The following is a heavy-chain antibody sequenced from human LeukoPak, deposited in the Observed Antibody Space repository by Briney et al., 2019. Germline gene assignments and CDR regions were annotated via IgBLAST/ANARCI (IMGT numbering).Heavy chain of an antibody. CDR2: INPNSGGT. V-gene: IGHV1-2*02. CDR1: GYTFTGYY. Sequence: ASVKVSCKASGYTFTGYYMRWVRQAPGQGLEWMGWINPNSGGTNYAQKFQGRVTMTRDTSISTAYMELSRLRSDDTAVYYRARDSSLIDCWGQGTLVTVSS. J-gene: IGHJ4*02. CDR3: ARDSSLIDC. D-gene: IGHD2-2*01.